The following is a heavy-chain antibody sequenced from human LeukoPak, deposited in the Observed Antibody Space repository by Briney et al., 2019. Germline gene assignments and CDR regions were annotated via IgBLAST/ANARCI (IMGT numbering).Heavy chain of an antibody. Sequence: SETLSLTCTVSGGSISSYYWSWIRQSPGKGLEWIATIFHSGSIYYNPSLKSRVTLSVDTSKNQFSLRLNSVTAADTALYYCARMGVSYYYDSSTYYPTAFDVWGQGTMVSVSS. D-gene: IGHD3-22*01. CDR3: ARMGVSYYYDSSTYYPTAFDV. CDR2: IFHSGSI. CDR1: GGSISSYY. V-gene: IGHV4-59*08. J-gene: IGHJ3*01.